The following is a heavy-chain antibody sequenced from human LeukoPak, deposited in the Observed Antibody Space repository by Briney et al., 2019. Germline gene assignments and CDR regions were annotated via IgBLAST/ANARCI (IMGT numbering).Heavy chain of an antibody. CDR1: GGSFSGYY. J-gene: IGHJ5*02. D-gene: IGHD6-19*01. CDR2: INHGGST. V-gene: IGHV4-34*01. CDR3: ARVNRYLGWLVCSVPWFDP. Sequence: SETLSLTCAVYGGSFSGYYWSWIRQPSGKGLEWIGEINHGGSTNYNPSLKGRVTISVDTSKNQFSLKLSSVTAADTAVYYCARVNRYLGWLVCSVPWFDPWGQGTLVTVSS.